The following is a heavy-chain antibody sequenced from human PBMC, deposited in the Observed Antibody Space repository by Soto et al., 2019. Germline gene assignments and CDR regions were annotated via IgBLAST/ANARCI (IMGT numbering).Heavy chain of an antibody. D-gene: IGHD6-19*01. Sequence: QVQLVQSGAEEKKPGASVKVSCKASGYTFTSYAMHWVRQAPGQRLEWMGWINTGNGNTKYSQKFQGRVTITRDTSASTAYMELSSLRSEDTAVYYCARVGGWYVPDYWGQGTLVTVSS. V-gene: IGHV1-3*04. CDR1: GYTFTSYA. CDR2: INTGNGNT. CDR3: ARVGGWYVPDY. J-gene: IGHJ4*02.